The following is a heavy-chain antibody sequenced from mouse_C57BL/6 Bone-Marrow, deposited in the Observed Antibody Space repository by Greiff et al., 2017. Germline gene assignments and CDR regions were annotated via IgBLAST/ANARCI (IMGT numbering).Heavy chain of an antibody. CDR3: TGTTFAY. Sequence: VQLQQSGAELVRPGASVTLSCKASGYTFTDYEMHWVKQTPVHGLEWIGAIDPETGGTAYNQKFKGKAILTADKSSSTAYMEIRSLTSEDSAVYYCTGTTFAYWGQGTLVTVSA. V-gene: IGHV1-15*01. CDR2: IDPETGGT. J-gene: IGHJ3*01. D-gene: IGHD2-12*01. CDR1: GYTFTDYE.